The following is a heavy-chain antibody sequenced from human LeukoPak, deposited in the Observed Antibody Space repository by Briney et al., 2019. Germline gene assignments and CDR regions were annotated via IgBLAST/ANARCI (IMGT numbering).Heavy chain of an antibody. CDR3: ARDLCSGGSCSDY. CDR1: GFTFSSFG. V-gene: IGHV3-48*04. D-gene: IGHD2-15*01. Sequence: PGRSLRLSCAASGFTFSSFGMNWVRQAPGKGLEWISYISSSGSTIYYADSVKGRFTISRDNAKNSLYLQMNSLRAEDTAVYYCARDLCSGGSCSDYWGQGTLVTVSS. J-gene: IGHJ4*02. CDR2: ISSSGSTI.